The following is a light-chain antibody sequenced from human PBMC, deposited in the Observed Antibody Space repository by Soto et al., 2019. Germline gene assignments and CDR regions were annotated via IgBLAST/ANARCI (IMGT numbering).Light chain of an antibody. CDR2: DAS. J-gene: IGKJ2*01. V-gene: IGKV3-11*01. CDR1: QSVSSY. Sequence: EIVLTQSPATLSLSPGERATLSRRASQSVSSYLAWYQQKPGQAPRLLIYDASNRATGIPARFSGSGSGTDFTLTISSLEPEDFAVYYCQQYNNWPHSFXQGTKVDIK. CDR3: QQYNNWPHS.